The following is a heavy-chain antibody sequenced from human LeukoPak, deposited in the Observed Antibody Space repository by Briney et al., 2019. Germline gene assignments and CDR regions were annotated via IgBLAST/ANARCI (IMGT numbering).Heavy chain of an antibody. Sequence: PSETLSLTCSVSGASIGSSSFHWGWIRQPPGKGLEWIGTISYTGGSYYNPSLRSRVTISVDTSKNQFSLRLNSVTVADTAVYYCARALNDIVVVVAANPAYFDFWGQGNLVIVSS. CDR2: ISYTGGS. CDR1: GASIGSSSFH. J-gene: IGHJ4*02. CDR3: ARALNDIVVVVAANPAYFDF. D-gene: IGHD2-15*01. V-gene: IGHV4-39*01.